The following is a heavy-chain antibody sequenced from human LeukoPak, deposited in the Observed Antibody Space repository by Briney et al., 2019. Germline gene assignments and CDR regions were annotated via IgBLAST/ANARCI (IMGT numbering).Heavy chain of an antibody. Sequence: GGSLRLSCAASGFTFSSYAMSWVRQAPGKGLEWVSAISGSGGSTYYADSVKGRFTISRDNSKNTLYLQMNSLRAEDTAVYYCARDIVVVPAANGNLDYWGQGTLVTVSS. D-gene: IGHD2-2*01. CDR1: GFTFSSYA. J-gene: IGHJ4*02. V-gene: IGHV3-23*01. CDR2: ISGSGGST. CDR3: ARDIVVVPAANGNLDY.